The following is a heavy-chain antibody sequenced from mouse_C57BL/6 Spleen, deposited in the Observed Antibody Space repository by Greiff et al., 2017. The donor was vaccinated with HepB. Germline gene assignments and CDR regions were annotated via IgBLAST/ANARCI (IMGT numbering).Heavy chain of an antibody. CDR1: GYSITSGYY. V-gene: IGHV3-6*01. CDR2: ISYDGSN. CDR3: ARGGLFAY. D-gene: IGHD3-3*01. Sequence: ESGPGLVIPSQSLSLTCSVTGYSITSGYYWNWIRQFPGNKLEWMGYISYDGSNNYNPYLKNRISITRDTSKNQFFLKLNSVTTEDTATYYCARGGLFAYWGQGTLVTVSA. J-gene: IGHJ3*01.